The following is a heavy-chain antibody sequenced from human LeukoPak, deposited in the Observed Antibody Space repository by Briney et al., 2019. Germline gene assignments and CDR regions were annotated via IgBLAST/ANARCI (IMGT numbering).Heavy chain of an antibody. D-gene: IGHD2-2*01. J-gene: IGHJ4*02. CDR3: ARENALRTPSHSIDC. CDR2: IYYSGNT. V-gene: IGHV4-31*03. Sequence: SQTLSLTCIVSGDSISSGGYYWSWIRQHPGKGLEWIGNIYYSGNTYYNPSLKSRVSISVDTSKNQFSLKLSSVTAADTAVYYCARENALRTPSHSIDCWGQGTLVTVSS. CDR1: GDSISSGGYY.